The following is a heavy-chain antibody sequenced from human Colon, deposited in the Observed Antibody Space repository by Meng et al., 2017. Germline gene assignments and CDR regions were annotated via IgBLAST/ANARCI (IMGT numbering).Heavy chain of an antibody. CDR1: GDSVSSNSAA. Sequence: QVQLPQSGPGLVKPSHTLSLPCASSGDSVSSNSAAWNWIRQSPSRGLEWLGRTYYRSKYYNDYALSVKSRITINPDTSKNQFSLQLNSVTPEDTAIYYCARDWGDVRGGFDFWGQGTLVTVSS. CDR2: TYYRSKYYN. V-gene: IGHV6-1*01. CDR3: ARDWGDVRGGFDF. D-gene: IGHD3-10*02. J-gene: IGHJ4*02.